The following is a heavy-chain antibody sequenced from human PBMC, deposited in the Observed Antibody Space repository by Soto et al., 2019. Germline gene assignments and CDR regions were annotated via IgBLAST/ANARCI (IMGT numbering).Heavy chain of an antibody. D-gene: IGHD4-17*01. CDR1: GGSFSGSY. J-gene: IGHJ4*02. Sequence: SETLSLTCAVYGGSFSGSYWSWIRQPPGKGLEWIGEINYSGTTNYNPSLKGRVTISVDTSKNQFSLRLSSVTAADTATYYCATYGANSHYWGQGTLVTVSS. CDR3: ATYGANSHY. CDR2: INYSGTT. V-gene: IGHV4-34*01.